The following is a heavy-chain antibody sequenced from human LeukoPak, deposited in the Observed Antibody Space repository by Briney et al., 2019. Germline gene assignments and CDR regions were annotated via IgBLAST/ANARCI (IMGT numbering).Heavy chain of an antibody. CDR1: GFTFDDHA. Sequence: PGGSLRLSCAASGFTFDDHAMHWVRQAPGKGLEWVSGISWNSGSIGYADSVKGRFTISRDNAKNSLHLQMNSLRAEDTALYYCAKDIGPNYYYHGMDVWGQGTTVTVSS. CDR2: ISWNSGSI. CDR3: AKDIGPNYYYHGMDV. V-gene: IGHV3-9*01. J-gene: IGHJ6*02.